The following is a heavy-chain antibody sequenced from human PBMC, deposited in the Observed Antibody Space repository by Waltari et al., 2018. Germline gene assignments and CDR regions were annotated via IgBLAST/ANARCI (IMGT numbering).Heavy chain of an antibody. J-gene: IGHJ4*02. CDR2: INHSGST. D-gene: IGHD6-19*01. V-gene: IGHV4-34*01. CDR1: GGSFSGYY. Sequence: QVQLQQWGAGLLKPSETLSLTCAVYGGSFSGYYWSWIRQPPGKGLEWIGEINHSGSTNYNPSLKSRVTISVDTSKNQFSLKLSSVTAADTAVYHCARDEWLVYYFDYWGQGTLVTVSS. CDR3: ARDEWLVYYFDY.